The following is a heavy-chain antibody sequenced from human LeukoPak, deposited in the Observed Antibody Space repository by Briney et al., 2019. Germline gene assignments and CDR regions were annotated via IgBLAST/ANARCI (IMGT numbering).Heavy chain of an antibody. J-gene: IGHJ6*02. CDR1: GFTFSSYA. Sequence: GGSLRLSCAASGFTFSSYAMRWVRQAPGKGLEYVSAIISNGGSTYYASSVKGRYTISRDNSKNTLYLQMGSLRAEDMAVYYCARGFHHDILTGYPYYYYYYYGMDVWGQGTTVTVSS. V-gene: IGHV3-64*01. CDR2: IISNGGST. CDR3: ARGFHHDILTGYPYYYYYYYGMDV. D-gene: IGHD3-9*01.